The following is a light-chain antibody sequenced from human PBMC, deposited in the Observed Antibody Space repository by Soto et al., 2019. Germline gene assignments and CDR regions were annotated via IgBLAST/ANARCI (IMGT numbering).Light chain of an antibody. CDR2: DAS. Sequence: EIVLTQAPATLSLSPGEIATLSCRSSQSIGLAIAWYQHKPGQAPRLLIFDASQRATGIPARFRGSGSGTDFTLSIRSLEPEDFAVYYCQQSTDRPPWKCGQGTTGAIK. CDR1: QSIGLA. V-gene: IGKV3-11*01. CDR3: QQSTDRPPWK. J-gene: IGKJ1*01.